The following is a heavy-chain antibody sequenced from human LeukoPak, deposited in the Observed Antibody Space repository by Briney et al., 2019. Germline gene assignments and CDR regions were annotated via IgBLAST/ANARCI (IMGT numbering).Heavy chain of an antibody. Sequence: GGSLRLSCAASGFTFSSYEMNWVRQAPGKGLEWVSSISSSSSYIYYADSVKGRFTISRDNAKNSLYLQMNSLRAEDTALYYCARVRQLGGYYYYYMDVWGKGTTVTVSS. CDR2: ISSSSSYI. CDR1: GFTFSSYE. CDR3: ARVRQLGGYYYYYMDV. V-gene: IGHV3-21*04. D-gene: IGHD6-6*01. J-gene: IGHJ6*03.